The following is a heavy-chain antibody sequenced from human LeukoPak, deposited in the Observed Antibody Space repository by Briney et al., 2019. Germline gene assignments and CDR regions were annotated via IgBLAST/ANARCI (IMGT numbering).Heavy chain of an antibody. Sequence: ASVKVSCKASGYTFTSYYMHWVRQAPGQGLEWMGIINPSGGSTSYAQRFQGRVTMTRDMSTSTVYMELSSLRSEDTAVYYCATRDLYYYYMDVWGKGTTVTVSS. CDR3: ATRDLYYYYMDV. CDR2: INPSGGST. V-gene: IGHV1-46*01. D-gene: IGHD3-3*01. CDR1: GYTFTSYY. J-gene: IGHJ6*03.